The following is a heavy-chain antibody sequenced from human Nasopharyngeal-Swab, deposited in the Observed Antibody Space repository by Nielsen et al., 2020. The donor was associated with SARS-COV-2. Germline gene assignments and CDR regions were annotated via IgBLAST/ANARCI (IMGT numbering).Heavy chain of an antibody. CDR2: ISYDGSNK. D-gene: IGHD2-21*02. CDR3: ARELYCAGNCPPDY. CDR1: GFTFSDSA. J-gene: IGHJ4*02. Sequence: GGSLRLSCVASGFTFSDSAIHWVRQAPGKGLEWVAVISYDGSNKYYADSVKGRFTISRDNAKKSLYLQMNSLRAEDTAIYFCARELYCAGNCPPDYWGQGTPVTVSS. V-gene: IGHV3-30*04.